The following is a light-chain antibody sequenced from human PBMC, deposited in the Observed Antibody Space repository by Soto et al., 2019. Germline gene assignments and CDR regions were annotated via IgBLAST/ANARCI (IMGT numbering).Light chain of an antibody. Sequence: QSALTQPASVSESPGQSITISCTGTSSDVGSYEFVSWYQQYPGKAPKLMIYEGSKRPSGVSDRFSGSKSGNTASLTIYGLQAEDEDDYFCCSYAGGSNVFGAGTKLTVL. CDR3: CSYAGGSNV. CDR1: SSDVGSYEF. V-gene: IGLV2-23*03. J-gene: IGLJ1*01. CDR2: EGS.